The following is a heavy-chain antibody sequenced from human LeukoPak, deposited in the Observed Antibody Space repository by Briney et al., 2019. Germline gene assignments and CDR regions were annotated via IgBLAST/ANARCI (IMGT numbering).Heavy chain of an antibody. CDR1: GGSISSGGYY. J-gene: IGHJ3*02. CDR3: ARRVTDAFDI. Sequence: PSETLSLTCTVSGGSISSGGYYWSWIRQHPGKGLEWIGYIYYSGSTYYNPSLKSRVTISVDTSKNQFSLKLSSVTAADTAVYYCARRVTDAFDIWGQGTMVTVSS. CDR2: IYYSGST. V-gene: IGHV4-31*03. D-gene: IGHD2-21*02.